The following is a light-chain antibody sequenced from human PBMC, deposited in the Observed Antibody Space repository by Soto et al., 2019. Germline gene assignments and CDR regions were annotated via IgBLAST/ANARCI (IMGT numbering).Light chain of an antibody. V-gene: IGKV3-20*01. CDR2: GVS. CDR1: QTGSSSY. CDR3: QQYGNSPWT. J-gene: IGKJ1*01. Sequence: EIGLTQSPGHLSLCPGERGSLXCRASQTGSSSYLAWYQRQPGQAPRLLIHGVSSRANGSPDRFSGSGSGTDFTRTISRLEPEDFAVYYGQQYGNSPWTFGQGTKVDIK.